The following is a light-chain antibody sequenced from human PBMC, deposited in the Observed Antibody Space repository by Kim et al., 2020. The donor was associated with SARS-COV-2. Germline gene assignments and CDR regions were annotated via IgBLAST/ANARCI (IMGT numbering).Light chain of an antibody. V-gene: IGLV3-21*04. CDR1: NIGSKR. CDR3: QVWDSSSDHPGV. Sequence: PGKTARMTCGGNNIGSKRVHWYQQKPGQAPVLVMYYDSDRPAGIPERFSGSNSGNTATLTISRVEAGDEADYYCQVWDSSSDHPGVFGTGTKVTVL. CDR2: YDS. J-gene: IGLJ1*01.